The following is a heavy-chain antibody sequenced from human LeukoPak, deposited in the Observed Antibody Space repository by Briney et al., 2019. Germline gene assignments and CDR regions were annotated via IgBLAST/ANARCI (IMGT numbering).Heavy chain of an antibody. V-gene: IGHV3-30*02. CDR2: IRHDESKT. CDR3: AKPVIPSAYQGTYYMDV. D-gene: IGHD3-16*01. J-gene: IGHJ6*03. CDR1: GLIFSSYG. Sequence: PGGSLRLSCAASGLIFSSYGMHWVRQAPGEGLEWVAYIRHDESKTFYADSVKGRFTISRDNSKNTLYLQMHSLRAEDTALYYGAKPVIPSAYQGTYYMDVWGKGTTVTVSS.